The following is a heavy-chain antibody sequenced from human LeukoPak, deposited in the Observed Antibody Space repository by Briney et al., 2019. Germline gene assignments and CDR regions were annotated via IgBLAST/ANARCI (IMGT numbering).Heavy chain of an antibody. CDR3: ARVTKLAKTYYYGSGSYYSSGFFDY. V-gene: IGHV4-38-2*01. CDR1: GFSISNGYF. CDR2: INHSGNT. Sequence: SGTLCLTCAVSGFSISNGYFWGFLQPPAGEVLEGFGSINHSGNTYYDPSLKSRFTISVDTSKNQFSLKLNSVTAADTAVYYCARVTKLAKTYYYGSGSYYSSGFFDYWGQGTLVTVSS. J-gene: IGHJ4*02. D-gene: IGHD3-10*01.